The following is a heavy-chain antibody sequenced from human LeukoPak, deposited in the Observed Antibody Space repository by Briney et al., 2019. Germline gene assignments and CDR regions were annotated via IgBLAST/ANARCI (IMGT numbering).Heavy chain of an antibody. CDR2: MSSTSSRAI. Sequence: PGGSLRLTCAASGFTFSDYYMSWIRQAPGKGLEWVSLMSSTSSRAIYYGDSVKGRFTISRDNAKNSLYLQMNSLRAEDTAVYYCARVGPRYCSSTSCQHDAFDIWGQGTMVTVSS. CDR3: ARVGPRYCSSTSCQHDAFDI. J-gene: IGHJ3*02. CDR1: GFTFSDYY. D-gene: IGHD2-2*01. V-gene: IGHV3-11*04.